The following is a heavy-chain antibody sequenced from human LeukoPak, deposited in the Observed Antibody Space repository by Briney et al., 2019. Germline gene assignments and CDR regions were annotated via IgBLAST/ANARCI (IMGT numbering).Heavy chain of an antibody. CDR3: ARVSSRGWFDP. D-gene: IGHD6-6*01. Sequence: PSETLSLTCSVSGGSISSYYWSWIRQPPGKGLEWIGYIYYSGSTNYNPSLKSRVTISVDTSKNQFSLKLSSVTAADTAVYYCARVSSRGWFDPWGQGTLVTVSS. CDR2: IYYSGST. CDR1: GGSISSYY. J-gene: IGHJ5*02. V-gene: IGHV4-59*01.